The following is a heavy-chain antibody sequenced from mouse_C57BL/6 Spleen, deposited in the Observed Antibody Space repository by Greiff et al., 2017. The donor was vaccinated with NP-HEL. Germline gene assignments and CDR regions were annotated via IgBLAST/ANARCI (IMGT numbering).Heavy chain of an antibody. CDR1: GYTFTSYW. Sequence: VQLQQPGAELVRPGSSVKLSCKASGYTFTSYWMHWVQQRPIQGLEWIGNIDPSDSETHYNQKFKDKATLTVDKSSSTAYMQLSSLTSEDSAVYYCATNWDGSWFAYWGQGTLVTVAA. CDR3: ATNWDGSWFAY. V-gene: IGHV1-52*01. J-gene: IGHJ3*01. CDR2: IDPSDSET. D-gene: IGHD4-1*01.